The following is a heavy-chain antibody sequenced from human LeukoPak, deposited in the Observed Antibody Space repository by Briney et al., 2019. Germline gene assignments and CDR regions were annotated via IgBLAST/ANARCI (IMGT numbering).Heavy chain of an antibody. V-gene: IGHV4-59*01. J-gene: IGHJ5*02. D-gene: IGHD3-16*01. Sequence: PSEALSLTCTVSGGSISNYYWSWIPQPPGKELEWIGYIYASGSTNYNPSLKSRVTISVDTSKNQFSLRLSSVTAADTAVYYCAGDERRGSYGHWFDPWAREPWSPSPQ. CDR2: IYASGST. CDR3: AGDERRGSYGHWFDP. CDR1: GGSISNYY.